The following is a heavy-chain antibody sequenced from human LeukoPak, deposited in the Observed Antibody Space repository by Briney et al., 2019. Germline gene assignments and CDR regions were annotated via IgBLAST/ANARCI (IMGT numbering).Heavy chain of an antibody. V-gene: IGHV3-20*04. D-gene: IGHD1-26*01. CDR1: GFSFDDHG. CDR2: INCSGGII. J-gene: IGHJ4*02. Sequence: GGSLRLSCAASGFSFDDHGMSWVRQGPGKGLEWVCNINCSGGIICYADSVKGRFTISRDNAKNSLYLQMHSLRPEDTAFSYRARIGRYRIPASWGPGNLVTVSP. CDR3: ARIGRYRIPAS.